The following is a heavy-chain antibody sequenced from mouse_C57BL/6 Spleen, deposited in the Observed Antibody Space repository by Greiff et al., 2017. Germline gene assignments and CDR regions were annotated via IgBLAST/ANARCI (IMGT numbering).Heavy chain of an antibody. CDR1: GYTFTSYT. CDR2: INPSSGYT. J-gene: IGHJ2*01. D-gene: IGHD1-1*01. Sequence: QVQLKESGAELARPGASVKMSCKASGYTFTSYTMHWVKQRPGQGLEWIGYINPSSGYTKYNQKFKDKATLTADKSSSTAYMQLSSLTSEDSAVYYCARDYYDSSYPGDYWGQGTTLTVSS. CDR3: ARDYYDSSYPGDY. V-gene: IGHV1-4*01.